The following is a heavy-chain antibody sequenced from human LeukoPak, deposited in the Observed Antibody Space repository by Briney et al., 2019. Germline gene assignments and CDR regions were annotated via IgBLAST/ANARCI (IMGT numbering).Heavy chain of an antibody. CDR2: ISYDGSDK. CDR1: AFTFSSYG. CDR3: ASSWFGELFD. D-gene: IGHD3-10*01. Sequence: PGGSLRLSCAASAFTFSSYGMHWVRQAPGKGLEWVALISYDGSDKDYAKSVKGRFTISRDNSKNTLYLQMNSLRAEDTAIYYCASSWFGELFDWGQGTLVTVSS. V-gene: IGHV3-30*03. J-gene: IGHJ4*02.